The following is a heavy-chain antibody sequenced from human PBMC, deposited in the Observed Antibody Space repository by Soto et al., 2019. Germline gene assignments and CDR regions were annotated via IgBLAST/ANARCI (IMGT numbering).Heavy chain of an antibody. CDR2: IYWDDDK. CDR3: AHRVLRTVFGLVTTTAIYSDF. V-gene: IGHV2-5*02. CDR1: GFSLTTSGVG. D-gene: IGHD3-3*01. J-gene: IGHJ4*02. Sequence: QITLNEYGPTQVKPRQTLTLTCTVSGFSLTTSGVGVGWIRQSPGKAPEWLALIYWDDDKRYSPSLKSRLTTTKDTSKNQVVLTMADLDPADTATYYCAHRVLRTVFGLVTTTAIYSDFWVQGTPVAVSS.